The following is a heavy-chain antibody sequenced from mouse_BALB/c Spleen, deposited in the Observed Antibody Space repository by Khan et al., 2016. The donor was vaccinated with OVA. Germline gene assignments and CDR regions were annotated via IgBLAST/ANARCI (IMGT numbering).Heavy chain of an antibody. CDR2: INPSNGGT. Sequence: QVQLQQSGTELVKPGASVKLSCKTSGYTFTRYYMYWVKQRPGQGLEWIGEINPSNGGTNFNEKFKSKATLTVDKLSSTAYMQLSSLTSEDSAIYYCTRNAYYGSSHRYFDVWCGGTTVTVSS. CDR3: TRNAYYGSSHRYFDV. D-gene: IGHD1-1*01. J-gene: IGHJ1*01. CDR1: GYTFTRYY. V-gene: IGHV1-53*01.